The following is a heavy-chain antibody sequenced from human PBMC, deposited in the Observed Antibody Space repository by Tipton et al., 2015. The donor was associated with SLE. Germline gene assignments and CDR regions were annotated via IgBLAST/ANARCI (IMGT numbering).Heavy chain of an antibody. CDR3: ARGSPDSSGSYYYYGMDV. J-gene: IGHJ6*02. Sequence: GSLRLSCAASGFTFSSYDMHWVRQATGKGLEWVSAIGTAGDTYYPGSVKGRFTISRENAKNSLYLQMNSLRAGDTAVYYCARGSPDSSGSYYYYGMDVWGQGP. V-gene: IGHV3-13*04. CDR1: GFTFSSYD. CDR2: IGTAGDT. D-gene: IGHD3-22*01.